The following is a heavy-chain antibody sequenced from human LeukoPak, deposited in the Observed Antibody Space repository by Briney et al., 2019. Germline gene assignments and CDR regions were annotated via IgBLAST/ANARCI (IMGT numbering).Heavy chain of an antibody. V-gene: IGHV4-34*01. CDR2: INHSGST. J-gene: IGHJ4*02. D-gene: IGHD3-22*01. CDR3: ARGGTTYYYDSSGYSYYFDY. CDR1: GGSFSGYY. Sequence: SETLSLTCAVYGGSFSGYYWSWIRQPPGKGLEWIGEINHSGSTNYNPSLKSRVTISVDTSKNQFSLKLSSVTAADTAVYYCARGGTTYYYDSSGYSYYFDYWGQGTLVTVSS.